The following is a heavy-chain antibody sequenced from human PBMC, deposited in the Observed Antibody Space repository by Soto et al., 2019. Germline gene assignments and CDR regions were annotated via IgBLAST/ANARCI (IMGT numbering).Heavy chain of an antibody. CDR1: GFAFSTYS. V-gene: IGHV3-48*04. Sequence: EVQLVESGGGLVQPGGSLRLSCAASGFAFSTYSMNWVRQAPGKGLEWVAYISSSSSSTYYGDSVKGRFTISRDNAENSLYLQMNSLGAEDTSVYYCATSLLYYGSGWGRPFDNWGQGTLVTVSS. D-gene: IGHD3-10*01. J-gene: IGHJ4*02. CDR3: ATSLLYYGSGWGRPFDN. CDR2: ISSSSSST.